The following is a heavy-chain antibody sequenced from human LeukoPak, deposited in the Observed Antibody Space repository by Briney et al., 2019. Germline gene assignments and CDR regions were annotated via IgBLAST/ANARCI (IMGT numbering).Heavy chain of an antibody. Sequence: PGGSLRLSCAASGFTVSSNYMSWVRQAPGKGLEWVSVIASGGTTYYADSVKGRFTISRDNAKNSLFLQMNSLRAEDTAVYYCARCHSSSSGDYWGQGTLVTVSS. CDR3: ARCHSSSSGDY. J-gene: IGHJ4*02. CDR2: IASGGTT. D-gene: IGHD6-6*01. V-gene: IGHV3-53*01. CDR1: GFTVSSNY.